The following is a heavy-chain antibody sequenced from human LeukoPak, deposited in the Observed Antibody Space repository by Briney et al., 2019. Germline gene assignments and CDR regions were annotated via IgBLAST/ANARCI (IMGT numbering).Heavy chain of an antibody. J-gene: IGHJ5*02. CDR1: GYTFTSNA. V-gene: IGHV1-18*01. CDR3: ARERRFLEWAGWFDP. Sequence: ASVKVSCKASGYTFTSNAISWVRQAPGQGLEWMGWINPYNGNTYYIENLQGRVTMTTDTFTTTAYMELTSLTSDHTAVYYCARERRFLEWAGWFDPWGQGTLVTVSS. CDR2: INPYNGNT. D-gene: IGHD3-3*01.